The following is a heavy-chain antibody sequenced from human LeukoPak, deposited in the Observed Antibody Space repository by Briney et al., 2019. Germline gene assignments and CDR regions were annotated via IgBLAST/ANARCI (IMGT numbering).Heavy chain of an antibody. CDR3: ARVVSGGDY. D-gene: IGHD3-16*01. CDR2: ISSSSSNI. V-gene: IGHV3-48*01. Sequence: GGSLRLSCAASGFTFSSYSMNWVRQAPGKGLEWVSYISSSSSNIYYADSVKGRFTISRDNAKNSLYLQLNSLRAEDTAVYYCARVVSGGDYWGQGTLVTVSS. CDR1: GFTFSSYS. J-gene: IGHJ4*02.